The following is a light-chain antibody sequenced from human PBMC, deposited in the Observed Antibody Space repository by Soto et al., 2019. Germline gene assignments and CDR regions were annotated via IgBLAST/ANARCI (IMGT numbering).Light chain of an antibody. CDR2: EVV. CDR1: TRDVGGYNY. J-gene: IGLJ2*01. V-gene: IGLV2-8*01. Sequence: ALTQPPSASGSPGQSVTISCTGTTRDVGGYNYVSWYQQHPGQAPKLIIYEVVRRPSGVPDRISGSKSGNTASLTVSGLQIEDEADYYCSSYRDYNKFVFGEGTKLTVL. CDR3: SSYRDYNKFV.